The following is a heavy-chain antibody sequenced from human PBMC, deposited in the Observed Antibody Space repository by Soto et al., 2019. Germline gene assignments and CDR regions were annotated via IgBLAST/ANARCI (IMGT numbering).Heavy chain of an antibody. J-gene: IGHJ4*02. CDR1: GYTFTSYY. D-gene: IGHD5-12*01. CDR3: ASVLSAGYSGYDPDPYLFDY. CDR2: INPSGGST. Sequence: ASVKVSCKASGYTFTSYYMHWVRQAPGQGLEWMGIINPSGGSTSYAQKFQGRVTMTRDTSTSTVYMELSSLRSEDTAVYYCASVLSAGYSGYDPDPYLFDYWGQGTLVTVSS. V-gene: IGHV1-46*03.